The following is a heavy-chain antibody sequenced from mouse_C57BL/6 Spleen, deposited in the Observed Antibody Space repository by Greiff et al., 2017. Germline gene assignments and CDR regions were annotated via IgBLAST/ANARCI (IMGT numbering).Heavy chain of an antibody. Sequence: QVQLQQPGAELVKPGASVKVSCKASGYTFTSYWMHWVKQRPGQGLEWIGRIHPSDSDTDYNQKFKGKATWTVDKSSSTAYMQLSSLTSEDSAVYYGAIEIYSGYFDVWGTGTTVTVSS. V-gene: IGHV1-74*01. CDR1: GYTFTSYW. CDR3: AIEIYSGYFDV. D-gene: IGHD1-1*01. J-gene: IGHJ1*03. CDR2: IHPSDSDT.